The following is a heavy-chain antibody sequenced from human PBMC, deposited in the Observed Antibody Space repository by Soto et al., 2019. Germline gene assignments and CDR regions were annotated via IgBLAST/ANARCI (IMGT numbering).Heavy chain of an antibody. J-gene: IGHJ4*02. CDR2: IIPIFGTA. Sequence: QVQLVQSGAEVKKPGSSVKVSCKASGGTFSSYAISWVRQAPGQGLEWMGGIIPIFGTANYAQKFQGRVTITADESTSTAYMELSSLRSEDTAVYYCARGRPFQPQYYFDYWGQGTLVTVSS. D-gene: IGHD3-16*01. CDR1: GGTFSSYA. CDR3: ARGRPFQPQYYFDY. V-gene: IGHV1-69*01.